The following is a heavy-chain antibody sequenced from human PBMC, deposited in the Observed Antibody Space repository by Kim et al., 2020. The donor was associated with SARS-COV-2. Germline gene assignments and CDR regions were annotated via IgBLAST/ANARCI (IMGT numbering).Heavy chain of an antibody. CDR2: IIPIFGTA. CDR3: AREIWTSYGSGSYYNDNYWYYYYGMDV. J-gene: IGHJ6*02. V-gene: IGHV1-69*13. CDR1: GGTFSSYA. Sequence: SVKVSCKASGGTFSSYAISWVRQAPGQGLEWMGGIIPIFGTANYALKFQGRVTITADESTSTAYMELSSLRSEDTAVYYCAREIWTSYGSGSYYNDNYWYYYYGMDVWGQGTTVTVSS. D-gene: IGHD3-10*01.